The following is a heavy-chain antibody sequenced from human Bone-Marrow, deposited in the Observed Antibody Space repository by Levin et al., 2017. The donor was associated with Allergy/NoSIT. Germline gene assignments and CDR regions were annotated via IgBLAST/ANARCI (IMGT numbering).Heavy chain of an antibody. D-gene: IGHD4-17*01. CDR3: AKDSDSDFGDDYFDY. Sequence: PGESLKISCAASGFTFTSYAMSWVRQAPGKGLEWVSGITGTADKTSYADAVKGRFAISRDNSKNTLYLQMNSLRAEDTAIYYCAKDSDSDFGDDYFDYWGQGTLVTVSS. J-gene: IGHJ4*02. CDR2: ITGTADKT. CDR1: GFTFTSYA. V-gene: IGHV3-23*01.